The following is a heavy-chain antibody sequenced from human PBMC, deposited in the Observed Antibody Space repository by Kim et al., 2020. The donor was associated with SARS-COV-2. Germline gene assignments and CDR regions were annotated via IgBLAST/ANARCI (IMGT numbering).Heavy chain of an antibody. V-gene: IGHV1-46*01. CDR1: GYTFTSYY. Sequence: ASVKVSCKASGYTFTSYYMHWVRQAPGQGLEWMGIINPSGGSTSYAQKFQGRVTMTRDTSTSTVYMELSSLRSEYTAVYYCARDLHQNYDILTGYYTGTNYFDYWGQGTLVTVSS. J-gene: IGHJ4*02. CDR3: ARDLHQNYDILTGYYTGTNYFDY. D-gene: IGHD3-9*01. CDR2: INPSGGST.